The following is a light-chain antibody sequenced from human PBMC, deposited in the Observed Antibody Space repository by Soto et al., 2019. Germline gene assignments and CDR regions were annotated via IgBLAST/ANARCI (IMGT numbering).Light chain of an antibody. Sequence: DVVLSQSPLSLPVTLGQPSSISCRSSQSFVYSDGNTYLNWFLQRPGQSPRRQIYKDSNRDSGDPDRFSGSGSGTNFTLKIIRMEAEDVGVSYCMQGTHWPGTFGQGNRVEIK. CDR1: QSFVYSDGNTY. CDR3: MQGTHWPGT. CDR2: KDS. J-gene: IGKJ1*01. V-gene: IGKV2-30*01.